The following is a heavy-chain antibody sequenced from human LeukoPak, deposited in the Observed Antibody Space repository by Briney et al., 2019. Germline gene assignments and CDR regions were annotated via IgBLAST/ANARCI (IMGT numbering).Heavy chain of an antibody. CDR1: GFTLDEYA. J-gene: IGHJ4*02. D-gene: IGHD5-18*01. Sequence: PGGSLRLSCAPSGFTLDEYAMHWVRQAPGKGLEWVSGISWDSGSIGYADSVKGRFTISRDNAKNSLYLQMNSLRAEDTALYYCAKGRKRGIQRWTVDYWGQGTLVTVSS. V-gene: IGHV3-9*01. CDR3: AKGRKRGIQRWTVDY. CDR2: ISWDSGSI.